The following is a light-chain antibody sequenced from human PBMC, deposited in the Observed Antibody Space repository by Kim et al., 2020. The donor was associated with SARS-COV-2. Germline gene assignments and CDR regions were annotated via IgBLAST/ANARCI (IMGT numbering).Light chain of an antibody. J-gene: IGLJ3*02. CDR3: QTWGTGIHWV. V-gene: IGLV4-69*01. CDR2: LNSDGSH. Sequence: HLVLTQSPSASASLGASVKLTCTLSSGHSSYAIAWHQQQPEKGPRYLMKLNSDGSHSKGDGIPDSFSGSSSGAERYLTISSLQSEDEADYYCQTWGTGIHWVFGGGTQLTVL. CDR1: SGHSSYA.